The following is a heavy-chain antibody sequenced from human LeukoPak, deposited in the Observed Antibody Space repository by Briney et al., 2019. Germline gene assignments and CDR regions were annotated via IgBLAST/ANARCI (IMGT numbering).Heavy chain of an antibody. Sequence: GASVKVSCKASGYTFTSYDINWVRQATGQGLEWMGWMNPNSGNTGYAQKFQGRVTMTRNTSISTAYMELSSLRSEDTAVYYCARGSFRGYDFWSGIPRFDPWGQGTLVTVSS. CDR3: ARGSFRGYDFWSGIPRFDP. J-gene: IGHJ5*02. CDR1: GYTFTSYD. V-gene: IGHV1-8*01. D-gene: IGHD3-3*01. CDR2: MNPNSGNT.